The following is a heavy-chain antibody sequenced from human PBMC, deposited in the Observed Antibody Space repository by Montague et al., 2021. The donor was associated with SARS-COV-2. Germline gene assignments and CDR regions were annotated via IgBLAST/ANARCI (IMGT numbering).Heavy chain of an antibody. CDR2: IYHSGNT. CDR1: GGSISSSNW. V-gene: IGHV4-4*02. J-gene: IGHJ4*02. CDR3: ARSSILGAHRFDY. D-gene: IGHD3-16*01. Sequence: SETRSLTCAVSGGSISSSNWWSWVRQPPGKGLEWIGEIYHSGNTNYNPSLQSRFTISVDKSKNQFSLRLSSVTAADTAVYYCARSSILGAHRFDYWGQGTLVTVSS.